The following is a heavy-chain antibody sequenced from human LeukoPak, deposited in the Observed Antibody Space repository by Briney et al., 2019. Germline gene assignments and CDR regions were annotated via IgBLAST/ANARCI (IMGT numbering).Heavy chain of an antibody. J-gene: IGHJ3*01. CDR1: GGSISNYY. V-gene: IGHV4-59*08. Sequence: PSETLSLTCTVSGGSISNYYWSWIRQPPGKGLEWIGYMYYSGSTNYNPSLESRVTISGNTSRNRFSLKLSSVTAADTAVYYCARSPCTSASCPRRNVFDVWGQGTVVTVSS. CDR2: MYYSGST. CDR3: ARSPCTSASCPRRNVFDV. D-gene: IGHD2-2*01.